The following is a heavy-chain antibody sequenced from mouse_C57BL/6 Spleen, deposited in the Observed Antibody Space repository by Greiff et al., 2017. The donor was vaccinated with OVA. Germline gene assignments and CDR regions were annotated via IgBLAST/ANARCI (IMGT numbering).Heavy chain of an antibody. CDR2: IDPSDSET. CDR1: GYTFTSYW. Sequence: QVQLQQPGAELVRPGSSVKLSCKASGYTFTSYWMHWVKQRPIQGLEWIGNIDPSDSETHYNQKFKDKATLTVDKSSSTAYMQLSGLTSEDSAVYYCARGSYYYGSSGYFDYWGQGTTLTVSS. D-gene: IGHD1-1*01. V-gene: IGHV1-52*01. CDR3: ARGSYYYGSSGYFDY. J-gene: IGHJ2*01.